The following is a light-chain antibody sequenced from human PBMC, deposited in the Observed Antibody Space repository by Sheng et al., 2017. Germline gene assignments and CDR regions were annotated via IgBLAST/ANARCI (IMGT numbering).Light chain of an antibody. CDR2: ANN. J-gene: IGLJ3*02. CDR1: HIGSHS. Sequence: SYVLSQPPSVSVAPGKTATLTCGGDHIGSHSVHWYQQKSGQAPVLVVYANNDRASGIPERFSGSNSGTTATLTIDRVEVGDEAVYSCQVWDSNAYEVVKFGGGTNLTVL. V-gene: IGLV3-21*01. CDR3: QVWDSNAYEVVK.